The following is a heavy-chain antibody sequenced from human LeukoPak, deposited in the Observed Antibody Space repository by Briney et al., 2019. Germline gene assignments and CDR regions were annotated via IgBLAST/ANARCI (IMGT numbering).Heavy chain of an antibody. CDR1: VGTVISYA. CDR2: IIPIFGIA. D-gene: IGHD5-18*01. CDR3: ARAAVDTAMVTPPLNWFDP. V-gene: IGHV1-69*04. J-gene: IGHJ5*02. Sequence: KVSCKASVGTVISYAISWVRQAPGQGLEWMGRIIPIFGIANYAERFQGRGTITADKSTSTAYMELSSLRSEDTAVYYCARAAVDTAMVTPPLNWFDPWGQGTLVTVSS.